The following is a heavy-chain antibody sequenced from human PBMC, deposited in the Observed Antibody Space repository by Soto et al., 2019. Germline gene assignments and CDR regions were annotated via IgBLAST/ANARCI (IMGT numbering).Heavy chain of an antibody. CDR1: GFTFSSYW. CDR3: ARVAYSYGWIYDY. CDR2: IKQDGSEK. D-gene: IGHD6-19*01. J-gene: IGHJ4*01. V-gene: IGHV3-7*01. Sequence: GGSLILSCAASGFTFSSYWMSWVRQAPGKGLEWVANIKQDGSEKYYVDSVKGRFTLSRDNAKNSLHLQMNSLRAEDTAIYFCARVAYSYGWIYDYWGQGTLVTVSS.